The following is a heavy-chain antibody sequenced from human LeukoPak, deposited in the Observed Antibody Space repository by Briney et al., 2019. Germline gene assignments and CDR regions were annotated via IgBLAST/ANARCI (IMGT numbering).Heavy chain of an antibody. CDR3: ARDYSHGSGSYYNFHRQHEDNWFDP. CDR1: GYTFTGYY. Sequence: GASVKVSCKASGYTFTGYYMHWVRQAPGQGLEWMGWINPNRGGTNYAQKFQGRVTMTRDTSISTAYMELSRLRSDDTAVYYCARDYSHGSGSYYNFHRQHEDNWFDPWGQGTLVTVSS. CDR2: INPNRGGT. D-gene: IGHD3-10*01. J-gene: IGHJ5*02. V-gene: IGHV1-2*02.